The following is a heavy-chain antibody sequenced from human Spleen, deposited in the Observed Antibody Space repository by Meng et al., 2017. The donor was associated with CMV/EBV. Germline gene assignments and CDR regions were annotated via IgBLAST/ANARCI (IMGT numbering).Heavy chain of an antibody. CDR1: GYTFTGYY. CDR3: ARAVPAALTVGAFDI. D-gene: IGHD2-2*01. Sequence: ASVKVSCKASGYTFTGYYMHWVRQAPGQGLEWMGWINPNSGGTNYAQKFQGRVTMTRDTSISTAYMELSRLRPDDTAVYYCARAVPAALTVGAFDIWGQGTMVTVSS. V-gene: IGHV1-2*02. J-gene: IGHJ3*02. CDR2: INPNSGGT.